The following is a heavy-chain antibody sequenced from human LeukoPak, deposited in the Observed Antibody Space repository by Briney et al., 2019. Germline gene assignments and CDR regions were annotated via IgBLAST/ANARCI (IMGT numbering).Heavy chain of an antibody. D-gene: IGHD6-13*01. Sequence: SEALSLTCAVYGGSFSGYYWSWIRQPPGKGLEWIGEINHSGSTNYNPSLKSRVTISVDTSKNQFSLKLSSVTAADTAVYYCARRGRAIAAAPWGQGTLVTVSS. CDR3: ARRGRAIAAAP. V-gene: IGHV4-34*01. CDR1: GGSFSGYY. CDR2: INHSGST. J-gene: IGHJ5*02.